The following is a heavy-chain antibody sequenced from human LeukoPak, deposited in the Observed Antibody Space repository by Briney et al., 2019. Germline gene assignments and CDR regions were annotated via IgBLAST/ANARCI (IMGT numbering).Heavy chain of an antibody. Sequence: SSETLSLTCTVSGGSISSYYWSWIRQPPGKGLEWIGYIYYSGSTNYKSSLKSRVTISVDTSKNQFSLKLSSVTAADTAVYYCARTTEGGYSYGYFYYYYMDVRGKGTTVTISS. V-gene: IGHV4-59*01. CDR3: ARTTEGGYSYGYFYYYYMDV. D-gene: IGHD5-18*01. J-gene: IGHJ6*03. CDR2: IYYSGST. CDR1: GGSISSYY.